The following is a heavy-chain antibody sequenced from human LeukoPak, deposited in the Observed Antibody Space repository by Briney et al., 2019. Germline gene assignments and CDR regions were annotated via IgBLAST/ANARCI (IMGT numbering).Heavy chain of an antibody. D-gene: IGHD6-19*01. Sequence: PSETLSLTCAVYGGSFSGYYWSWIRQPPGKGLEWIGEINHSGSTNYNPSLKSRVTISVDTSKNQFSLKLSSVTAADTAVYYCARDIAVAGTRGGFDSWGQGTLVTVSS. CDR2: INHSGST. V-gene: IGHV4-34*01. J-gene: IGHJ4*02. CDR1: GGSFSGYY. CDR3: ARDIAVAGTRGGFDS.